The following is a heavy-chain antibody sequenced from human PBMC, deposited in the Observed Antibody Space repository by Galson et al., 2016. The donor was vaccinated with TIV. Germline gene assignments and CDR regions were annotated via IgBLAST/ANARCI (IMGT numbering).Heavy chain of an antibody. CDR2: IYPGDSDA. Sequence: QSGAEVKKPGDSLKISCKGFGYDFSSYWIGWVRQMPGKGLEWMGIIYPGDSDARYSPSFQGQVTMSADKSISTAYLQWNRLKTSDTATYYCARFYDYLWGNFDYWGQGTLVTVSP. J-gene: IGHJ4*02. D-gene: IGHD3-16*01. CDR1: GYDFSSYW. V-gene: IGHV5-51*03. CDR3: ARFYDYLWGNFDY.